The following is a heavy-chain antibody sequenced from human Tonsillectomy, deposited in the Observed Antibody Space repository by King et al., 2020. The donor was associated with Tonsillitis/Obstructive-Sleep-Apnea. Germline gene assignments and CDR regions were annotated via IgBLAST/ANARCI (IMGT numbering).Heavy chain of an antibody. Sequence: QLQESGPGLVKPSETLSLTCTVSGGSINNNNYYWAWMRQPPGKGPEWIGTMYYTGSTYYNPSLKTRVTISVDTSKNQFSLRLSSVAAADTALYHCARLAFLDYLPVYYFDYWGQGTLVTVSA. CDR3: ARLAFLDYLPVYYFDY. CDR1: GGSINNNNYY. CDR2: MYYTGST. V-gene: IGHV4-39*01. J-gene: IGHJ4*02. D-gene: IGHD3-3*02.